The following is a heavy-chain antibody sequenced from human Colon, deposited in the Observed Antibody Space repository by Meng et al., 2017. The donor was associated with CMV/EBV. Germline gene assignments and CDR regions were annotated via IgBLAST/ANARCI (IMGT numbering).Heavy chain of an antibody. D-gene: IGHD3-16*01. CDR1: GYTFTSYH. Sequence: TVSCKASGYTFTSYHMHWVRQAPGQGLEWMGWINANSGNPAYAQGLSGRFAFSLDTSVSTAYLQISGVKAEDTAIYYCATSLGAGAWGQGTLVTVSS. V-gene: IGHV7-4-1*02. CDR3: ATSLGAGA. CDR2: INANSGNP. J-gene: IGHJ5*02.